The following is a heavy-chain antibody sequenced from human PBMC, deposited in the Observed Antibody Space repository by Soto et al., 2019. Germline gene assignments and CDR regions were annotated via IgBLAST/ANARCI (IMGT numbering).Heavy chain of an antibody. CDR1: GGSISSYY. Sequence: SETLSLTCTVSGGSISSYYWGWIRQPPGKGLEWIGYIYYSGSTNYNPSLKSRVTISVDTSKNQFSLKLSSVTAADTAVYYCATLYFPYSGYDDSDYWGQGTLVTVSS. CDR3: ATLYFPYSGYDDSDY. D-gene: IGHD5-12*01. CDR2: IYYSGST. J-gene: IGHJ4*02. V-gene: IGHV4-59*01.